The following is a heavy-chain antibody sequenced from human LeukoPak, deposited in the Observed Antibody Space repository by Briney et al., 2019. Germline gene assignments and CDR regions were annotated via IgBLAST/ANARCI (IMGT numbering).Heavy chain of an antibody. CDR2: INDSGST. D-gene: IGHD6-19*01. V-gene: IGHV4-34*01. Sequence: PLETLSLTCVVYGGSLSGFYWIWIRQSPGTGLQWIGEINDSGSTNYNPSLKSRVTISLDTSKSQLSLKVTSVTAADTAVYFCARGGGLQWRGGFRRRYSYFYMDVWGKGTTVTVS. CDR3: ARGGGLQWRGGFRRRYSYFYMDV. CDR1: GGSLSGFY. J-gene: IGHJ6*03.